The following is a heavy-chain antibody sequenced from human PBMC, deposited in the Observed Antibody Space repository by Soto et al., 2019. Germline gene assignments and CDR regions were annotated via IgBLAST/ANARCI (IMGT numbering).Heavy chain of an antibody. CDR2: IYYSGST. J-gene: IGHJ6*02. V-gene: IGHV4-31*03. CDR3: VRLHGDYERYYYYYGMDV. CDR1: GGSISSGGYY. Sequence: QVQLQESGPGLVKPSQTLSLTCTVSGGSISSGGYYWSWIRQHPGKGLEWIGYIYYSGSTYYNPSLKSRVTISVDTSKNQFSLKLSSVTAADTAVYYCVRLHGDYERYYYYYGMDVWGQGTTVTVSS. D-gene: IGHD4-17*01.